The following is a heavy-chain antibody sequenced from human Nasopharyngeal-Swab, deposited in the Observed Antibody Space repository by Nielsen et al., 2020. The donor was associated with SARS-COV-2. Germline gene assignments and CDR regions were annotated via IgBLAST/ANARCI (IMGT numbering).Heavy chain of an antibody. CDR1: GFTFSSYA. J-gene: IGHJ3*02. CDR3: AVDTAMVGAFDI. CDR2: ISYDGSNK. Sequence: GGSLRLSCAASGFTFSSYAMHWVRQAPGKGLEWVAVISYDGSNKYYADSVKGRFTISRDNSKNTLYLQMNSLRAEDTAVYYCAVDTAMVGAFDIWGQGTMVTVSS. D-gene: IGHD5-18*01. V-gene: IGHV3-30-3*01.